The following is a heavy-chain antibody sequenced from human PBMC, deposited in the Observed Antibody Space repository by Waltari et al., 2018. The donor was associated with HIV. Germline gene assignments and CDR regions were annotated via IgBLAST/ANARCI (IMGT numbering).Heavy chain of an antibody. CDR2: ISSTSTTI. D-gene: IGHD3-16*01. CDR1: GFTFSTYS. J-gene: IGHJ4*02. Sequence: EVHLVESGGGPVQPGGSLRLSCAASGFTFSTYSMHWVRQAPGKGREWISYISSTSTTIFYADPVKGRFTISRDNAKNSLDLQMNNLRAEDTAVYYCARDITLTPGPDYWGQGTLVTVSS. CDR3: ARDITLTPGPDY. V-gene: IGHV3-48*01.